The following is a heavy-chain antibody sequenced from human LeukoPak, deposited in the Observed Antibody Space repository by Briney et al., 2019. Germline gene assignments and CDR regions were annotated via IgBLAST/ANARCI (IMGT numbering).Heavy chain of an antibody. D-gene: IGHD3-22*01. J-gene: IGHJ3*02. Sequence: PGGSLRLSCAASGFTFSSYWMSWVRQAPGKGLEWVANIKQDGSEKHYVDSVKGRFTISRDNAKNSLYLQMNSLRAEDTAVYYCARDRRFVNWDSSGEKAFDIWGQGTMVTVSS. CDR3: ARDRRFVNWDSSGEKAFDI. V-gene: IGHV3-7*01. CDR1: GFTFSSYW. CDR2: IKQDGSEK.